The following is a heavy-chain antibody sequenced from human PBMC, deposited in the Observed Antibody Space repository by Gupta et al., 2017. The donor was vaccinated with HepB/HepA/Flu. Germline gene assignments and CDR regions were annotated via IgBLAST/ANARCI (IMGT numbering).Heavy chain of an antibody. J-gene: IGHJ3*01. CDR1: GFTFSLHG. CDR3: ARASALAVGESSALDV. CDR2: IWFDGSNK. Sequence: QGQLVESGGAVVQPGRSLRISCAASGFTFSLHGMHWVRQAPGKGPEWVAIIWFDGSNKFYLDSVKGRFTGSKDNSTNTLYLQMNSLRAEDTAVYFGARASALAVGESSALDVWGQGTRVTVSS. D-gene: IGHD6-19*01. V-gene: IGHV3-33*01.